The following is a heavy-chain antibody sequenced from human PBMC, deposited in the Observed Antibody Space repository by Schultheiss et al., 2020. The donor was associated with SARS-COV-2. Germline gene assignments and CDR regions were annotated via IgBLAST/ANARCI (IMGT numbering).Heavy chain of an antibody. CDR1: GYTFTSYD. CDR2: INPNSGGT. J-gene: IGHJ4*02. CDR3: ARRAGGGDCFDY. D-gene: IGHD2-21*02. Sequence: ASVKVSCKASGYTFTSYDINWVRQATGQGLEWMGRINPNSGGTNYAQKFQGRVTMTRDTSISTAYMELSRLRSDDTAVYYCARRAGGGDCFDYWGQGTLVTVSS. V-gene: IGHV1-2*06.